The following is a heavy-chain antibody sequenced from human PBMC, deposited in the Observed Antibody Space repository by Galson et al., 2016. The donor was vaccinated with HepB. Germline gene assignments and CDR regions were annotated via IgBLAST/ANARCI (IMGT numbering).Heavy chain of an antibody. D-gene: IGHD3-10*01. Sequence: SCKASGYTLTDYYIHWVRQAPGQGLEWMGWINPNSGGTNYAQKFQGRVTMTRDTSISTAYMELSGLKSDDMAVYYCARVFTMVRGVTNTFYYYGMDVWGQGTTVTVSS. V-gene: IGHV1-2*02. CDR1: GYTLTDYY. CDR2: INPNSGGT. CDR3: ARVFTMVRGVTNTFYYYGMDV. J-gene: IGHJ6*02.